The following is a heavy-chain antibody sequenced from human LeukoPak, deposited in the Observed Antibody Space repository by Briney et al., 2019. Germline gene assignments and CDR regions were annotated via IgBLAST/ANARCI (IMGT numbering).Heavy chain of an antibody. Sequence: GGSLRLSCSASGFTFSSYSMNWVRQAPGKGLEWVSSISSSSSYIYYADSVKGRFTISRDNAKHSTYPQTNTPRAEDTAVYYCPTGGKDYVWGSYRPTPPRYAYWGQGTLVTVSS. CDR3: PTGGKDYVWGSYRPTPPRYAY. CDR2: ISSSSSYI. CDR1: GFTFSSYS. V-gene: IGHV3-21*01. J-gene: IGHJ4*02. D-gene: IGHD3-16*02.